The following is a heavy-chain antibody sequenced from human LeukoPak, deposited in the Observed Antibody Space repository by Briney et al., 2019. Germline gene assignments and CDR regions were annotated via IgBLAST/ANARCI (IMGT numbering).Heavy chain of an antibody. V-gene: IGHV3-53*01. CDR3: ARVTYYYGSGSSPNYYYYYYMDV. CDR2: IYSDNA. Sequence: GGSLRVSCTVSGFTVSSNSMSWVRQAPGKGLEWVSFIYSDNAHYSDSVKGRFTISRDNSKNTLYLQMNSLRAEDTAVYYCARVTYYYGSGSSPNYYYYYYMDVWGKGTTVTISS. J-gene: IGHJ6*03. CDR1: GFTVSSNS. D-gene: IGHD3-10*01.